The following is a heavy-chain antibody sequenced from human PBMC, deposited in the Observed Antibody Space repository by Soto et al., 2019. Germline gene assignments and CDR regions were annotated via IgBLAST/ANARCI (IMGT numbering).Heavy chain of an antibody. CDR1: GYSSTTYW. D-gene: IGHD3-10*01. V-gene: IGHV5-10-1*01. Sequence: PGAALKSSCERSGYSSTTYWISCVRQLPGKGLEWMGRIDPSDSYTNYSPSFQGPVTISADKSISTAYLQWSSLKASDTAMYYCARLGKLFRVIVGYHRYLIYVWGQGSTVTVSS. J-gene: IGHJ6*02. CDR3: ARLGKLFRVIVGYHRYLIYV. CDR2: IDPSDSYT.